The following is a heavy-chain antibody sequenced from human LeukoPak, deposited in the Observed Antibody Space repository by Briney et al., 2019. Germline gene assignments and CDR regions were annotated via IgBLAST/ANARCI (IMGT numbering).Heavy chain of an antibody. V-gene: IGHV4-34*01. CDR2: INHSGST. D-gene: IGHD5-12*01. CDR1: GGSFSGYY. Sequence: SETLSLTCAVYGGSFSGYYWSWIRQPPGKGLEWIGEINHSGSTNYNPSLKSRVTISVDTSKNQFSLKLSSVTAADTAVYYCARHYSGYDVHYYYMDVWGKGTTVTISS. J-gene: IGHJ6*03. CDR3: ARHYSGYDVHYYYMDV.